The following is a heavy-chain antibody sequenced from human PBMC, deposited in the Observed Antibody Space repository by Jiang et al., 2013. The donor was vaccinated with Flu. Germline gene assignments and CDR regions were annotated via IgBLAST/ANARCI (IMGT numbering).Heavy chain of an antibody. CDR1: DLSIESDFY. CDR3: ARPHFYGGNSGGFDY. D-gene: IGHD4-23*01. Sequence: SGPGLVKPSETLSLTCAVSDLSIESDFYWGWIRQPPGKGLEWIASVYHNGATYYNPSLKSRVTISLHTSHNQFSLKVKSVTAADTAVYYCARPHFYGGNSGGFDYWGPGTLVTVSS. CDR2: VYHNGAT. V-gene: IGHV4-38-2*01. J-gene: IGHJ4*02.